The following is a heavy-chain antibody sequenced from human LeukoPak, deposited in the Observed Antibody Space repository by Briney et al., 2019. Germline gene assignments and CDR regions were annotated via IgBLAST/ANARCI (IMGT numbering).Heavy chain of an antibody. CDR2: SRNKANSYTT. CDR3: VRVVGAAYFDY. Sequence: PGGSLRLSCAASGFTFSDHYMDWVRQAPGKGLEWVGRSRNKANSYTTEYAASGKGRFTISRDDSKNSLYLQMNSLKTEDTAVYYCVRVVGAAYFDYWGQGNLVIVSS. J-gene: IGHJ4*02. D-gene: IGHD2-15*01. CDR1: GFTFSDHY. V-gene: IGHV3-72*01.